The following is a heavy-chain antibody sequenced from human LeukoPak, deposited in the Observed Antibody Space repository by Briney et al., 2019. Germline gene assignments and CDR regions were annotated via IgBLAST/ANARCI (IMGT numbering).Heavy chain of an antibody. CDR1: GYTFTSYY. Sequence: ASVKVSCEASGYTFTSYYMHWVRQAPGQGLEWMGIINPSGGSTSYAQKFQGRVTMTRDMSTSTVYMELSSLRSEDTAVYYCARDLMGQLSAFDIWGQGTMVTVSS. J-gene: IGHJ3*02. CDR3: ARDLMGQLSAFDI. CDR2: INPSGGST. D-gene: IGHD5-24*01. V-gene: IGHV1-46*01.